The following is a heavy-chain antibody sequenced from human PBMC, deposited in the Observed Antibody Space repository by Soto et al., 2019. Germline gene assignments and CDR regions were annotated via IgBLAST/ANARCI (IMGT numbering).Heavy chain of an antibody. CDR2: ISAYSGST. CDR3: ARVGPPADP. V-gene: IGHV1-18*01. J-gene: IGHJ5*02. Sequence: ASVKVSCKASGYTFTSYGISWVRQAPGQGLEWMGWISAYSGSTNYAQKFQGRVTITRDTSASTAYMELSSLRSEDTAVYYCARVGPPADPWGQGTLVTVSS. CDR1: GYTFTSYG.